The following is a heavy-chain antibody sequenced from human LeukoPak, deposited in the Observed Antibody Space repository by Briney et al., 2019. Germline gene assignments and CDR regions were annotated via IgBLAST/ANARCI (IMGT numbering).Heavy chain of an antibody. Sequence: GGSLRLSCAAFGFTFDDYGMNWVRQAPGKGLEWVSGINWNGGSTGYADSVKGRFTISRDNAKNSLYLQMNSLRAEDTALYYCAKTYYYDSSGYWFDYWGQGTLVTVSS. CDR2: INWNGGST. CDR1: GFTFDDYG. CDR3: AKTYYYDSSGYWFDY. J-gene: IGHJ4*02. D-gene: IGHD3-22*01. V-gene: IGHV3-20*04.